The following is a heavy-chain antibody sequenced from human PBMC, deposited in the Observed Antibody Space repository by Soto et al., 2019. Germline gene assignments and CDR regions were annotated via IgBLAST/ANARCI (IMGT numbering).Heavy chain of an antibody. CDR3: AKEALPWDYYYYMDV. V-gene: IGHV3-9*01. CDR1: GFTFDDYA. CDR2: ISWNSGSI. D-gene: IGHD2-21*02. Sequence: EVQLVESGGGLVQPGRSLRLSCAASGFTFDDYAMHWVRQAPGKGLEWVSGISWNSGSIGYADSVKGRFTISRDNAKNSLYLQMNSLRAEDTALYYCAKEALPWDYYYYMDVWGKGTTVTVSS. J-gene: IGHJ6*03.